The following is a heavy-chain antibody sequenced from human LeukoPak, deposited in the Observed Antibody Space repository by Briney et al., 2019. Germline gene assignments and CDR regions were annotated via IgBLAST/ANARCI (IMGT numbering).Heavy chain of an antibody. CDR3: AKVRASSGWSDYFDY. V-gene: IGHV3-30*02. CDR2: IWYDGSNK. D-gene: IGHD6-19*01. Sequence: GGSLRLSCAASGFTFSSYGMHWVRQAPGKGLEWVAVIWYDGSNKYYADSVKGRFTISRDNSKNTLYLQMNSLRAEDTAVYYCAKVRASSGWSDYFDYWGQGTLVTVSS. CDR1: GFTFSSYG. J-gene: IGHJ4*02.